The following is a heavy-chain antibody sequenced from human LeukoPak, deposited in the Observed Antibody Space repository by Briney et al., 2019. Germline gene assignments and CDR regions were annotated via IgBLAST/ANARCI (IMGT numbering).Heavy chain of an antibody. D-gene: IGHD3-10*01. J-gene: IGHJ6*03. V-gene: IGHV3-21*01. Sequence: PGGSLRLSCAASGFTFSTYSMDWVRQAPGKGLEWVSSNSRSVTYTYYADSVRGRFTISRDNAKHSLYLQMNSLRAEDTAVYYCARGRSGGDYYYMDVWGKGTTVTV. CDR1: GFTFSTYS. CDR2: NSRSVTYT. CDR3: ARGRSGGDYYYMDV.